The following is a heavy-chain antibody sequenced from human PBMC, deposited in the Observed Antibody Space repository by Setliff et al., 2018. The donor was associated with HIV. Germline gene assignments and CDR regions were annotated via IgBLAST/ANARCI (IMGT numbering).Heavy chain of an antibody. Sequence: EASVKVSCKASGISFSSYPISWVRQAPGQGLEWMGVFIPILGMSIYAQKFQGRVTITADESTSTAYMELSSLGSDDTALYYCARGGVCTSTSCGGNYYYGMDVWGQGTTVTVSS. CDR3: ARGGVCTSTSCGGNYYYGMDV. CDR2: FIPILGMS. J-gene: IGHJ6*02. V-gene: IGHV1-69*10. D-gene: IGHD2-2*01. CDR1: GISFSSYP.